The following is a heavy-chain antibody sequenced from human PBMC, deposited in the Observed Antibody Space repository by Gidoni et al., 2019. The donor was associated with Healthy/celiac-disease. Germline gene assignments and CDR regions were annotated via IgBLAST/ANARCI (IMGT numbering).Heavy chain of an antibody. CDR3: ARDSQRFRNRQYYYGSGSGADFDY. V-gene: IGHV3-48*02. J-gene: IGHJ4*02. Sequence: EVQLVESGGGLVQPGGSLRLSCAASGFTFSSYSMNWVRQAPGKGLEWVSYISSSSSTIYYADSVKGRFTISRDNAKNSLYLQMNSLRDEDTAVYYCARDSQRFRNRQYYYGSGSGADFDYWGQGTLVTVSS. CDR1: GFTFSSYS. D-gene: IGHD3-10*01. CDR2: ISSSSSTI.